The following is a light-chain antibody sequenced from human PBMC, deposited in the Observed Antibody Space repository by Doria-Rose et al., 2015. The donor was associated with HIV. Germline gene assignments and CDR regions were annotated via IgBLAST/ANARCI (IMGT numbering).Light chain of an antibody. CDR2: AAS. CDR3: QQTYSSPPWT. CDR1: QTVSTY. J-gene: IGKJ1*01. Sequence: TQSPSSLSASVGDRVTITCRASQTVSTYLNWFQQEPGKAPKLLIYAASRLQSGVPSRFSDSGSGTDFTLTISGLQPGDFATYYCQQTYSSPPWTVVQGTK. V-gene: IGKV1-39*01.